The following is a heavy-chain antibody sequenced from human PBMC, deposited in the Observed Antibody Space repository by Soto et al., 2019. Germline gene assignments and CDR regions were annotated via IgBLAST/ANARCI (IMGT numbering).Heavy chain of an antibody. CDR3: ARDGMKMRCSGGSCYPNGLDP. D-gene: IGHD2-15*01. J-gene: IGHJ5*02. Sequence: QVQLVESGGGVVQPGRSLRLSCAASGFTFSSYGMHWVRQAPGKGLEWVAGIGYEGSKKYYADSVKGRFTISRDNSKNTLYLQMNRLRAEDKAGYYCARDGMKMRCSGGSCYPNGLDPWGQGTLVTVSS. CDR2: IGYEGSKK. CDR1: GFTFSSYG. V-gene: IGHV3-33*01.